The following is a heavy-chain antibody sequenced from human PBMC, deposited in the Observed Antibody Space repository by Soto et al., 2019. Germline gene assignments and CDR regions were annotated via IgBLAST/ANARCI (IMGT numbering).Heavy chain of an antibody. CDR3: ARFRDYFGC. Sequence: GGSMRLSCVASGFTFSSYWVTWVRQAPGKGLEWVANIKPDGSEKNYVDSVEGRFTISRDNVENSLYLQMNNLRAEDTAVYYCARFRDYFGCWGQGTLVTVSS. CDR1: GFTFSSYW. CDR2: IKPDGSEK. D-gene: IGHD2-21*01. V-gene: IGHV3-7*01. J-gene: IGHJ4*02.